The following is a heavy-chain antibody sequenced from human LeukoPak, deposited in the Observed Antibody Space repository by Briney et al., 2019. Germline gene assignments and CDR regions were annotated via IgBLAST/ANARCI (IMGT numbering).Heavy chain of an antibody. CDR3: AELGITMIGGV. CDR2: ISWDGGST. V-gene: IGHV3-43D*03. D-gene: IGHD3-10*02. Sequence: GSLILSCAASGFTFDDYAMHWVRQAPGKGLEWVSLISWDGGSTYYADSVKGRFTISRDNSKNSLYLQMNSLRAEDTAVYYCAELGITMIGGVWGKGTTVTISS. CDR1: GFTFDDYA. J-gene: IGHJ6*04.